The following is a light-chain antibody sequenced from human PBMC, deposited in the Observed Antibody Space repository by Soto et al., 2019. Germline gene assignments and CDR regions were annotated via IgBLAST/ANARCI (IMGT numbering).Light chain of an antibody. CDR2: EVN. J-gene: IGLJ1*01. CDR1: ISDISAYNY. CDR3: FSYSTSTSLYV. Sequence: QSALAQPASVSGSPGQSITISCTGTISDISAYNYVSWYQQHPGKAPKLLIYEVNNRPSGASDRFSGSKSGDTASLTISGLQADDEADYSCFSYSTSTSLYVFGTGTKVTVL. V-gene: IGLV2-14*01.